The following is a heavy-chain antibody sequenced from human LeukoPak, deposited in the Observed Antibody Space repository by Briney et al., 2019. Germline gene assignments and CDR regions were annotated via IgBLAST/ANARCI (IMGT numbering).Heavy chain of an antibody. Sequence: GGSLRLSCAASGFTFSSYSMNWVRQAPGKGLEWVSSISSSSSYIYYADSVKGRFTISRDNSKNTLYLQMNSLTAEDTAVYYCARDAHYYASSGSPGYYYYYMDVWGKGTTVTVSS. CDR3: ARDAHYYASSGSPGYYYYYMDV. CDR2: ISSSSSYI. J-gene: IGHJ6*03. CDR1: GFTFSSYS. V-gene: IGHV3-21*01. D-gene: IGHD3-22*01.